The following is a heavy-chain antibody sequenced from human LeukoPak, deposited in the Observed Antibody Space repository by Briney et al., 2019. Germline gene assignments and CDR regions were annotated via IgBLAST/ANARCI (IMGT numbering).Heavy chain of an antibody. CDR1: GFTFSSYG. CDR3: AKDPKSYYYMDV. CDR2: IWYDGSNK. Sequence: GGSLRLSCAASGFTFSSYGMRWVRQAPGKGLEWVAVIWYDGSNKYYATSVKGRFTISRDNSKNTLYLQMNSLRAEDTAVYYCAKDPKSYYYMDVWGKGTTVTVSS. V-gene: IGHV3-33*06. J-gene: IGHJ6*03.